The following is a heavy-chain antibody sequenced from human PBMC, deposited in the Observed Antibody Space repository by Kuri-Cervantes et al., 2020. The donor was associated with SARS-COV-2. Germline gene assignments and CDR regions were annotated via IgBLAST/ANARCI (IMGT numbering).Heavy chain of an antibody. J-gene: IGHJ5*02. V-gene: IGHV1-18*01. Sequence: ASVKVSCKAPETTFPNYDINWVRQATGQGLEWMGWISAYNGNTNYAQKLQGRVTMTTDTSTSTAYMELRSLRSDDTAVYYCARDIQQQLVWRLDYWFDPWGQGNLVTVSS. CDR2: ISAYNGNT. CDR3: ARDIQQQLVWRLDYWFDP. D-gene: IGHD6-13*01. CDR1: ETTFPNYD.